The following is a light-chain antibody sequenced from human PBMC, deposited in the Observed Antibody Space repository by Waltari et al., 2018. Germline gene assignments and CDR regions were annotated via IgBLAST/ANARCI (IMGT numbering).Light chain of an antibody. CDR3: QSYDTSLSVV. Sequence: SVLTQPPSVSGATGQRVSISCTGSGSNLGAGYDVHWYQQHPGKAPKPLIYGTSTRPPGVPDRFFGSQSGTSASLAITALQAEDEAEYYCQSYDTSLSVVFGGGTKLTVL. CDR2: GTS. J-gene: IGLJ2*01. CDR1: GSNLGAGYD. V-gene: IGLV1-40*01.